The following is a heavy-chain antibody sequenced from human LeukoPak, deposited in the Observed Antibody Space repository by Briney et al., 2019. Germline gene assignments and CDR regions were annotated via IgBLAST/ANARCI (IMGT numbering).Heavy chain of an antibody. CDR2: VSSSGSSI. CDR1: GFTFSSYE. D-gene: IGHD2-15*01. CDR3: ARPVLRYFQH. J-gene: IGHJ1*01. V-gene: IGHV3-48*03. Sequence: PGGSLRLSCAASGFTFSSYEMNWVRQAPGKGLEWVSYVSSSGSSIYYADSVKGRFTISRDNAKNSLYLQMNSLRAEDTAVYYCARPVLRYFQHWGQGTLVTVSS.